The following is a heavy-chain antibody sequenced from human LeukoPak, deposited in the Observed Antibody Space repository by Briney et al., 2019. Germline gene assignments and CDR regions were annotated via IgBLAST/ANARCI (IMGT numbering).Heavy chain of an antibody. J-gene: IGHJ3*01. Sequence: PGGSLTLSCAASGFTFGTYWMTWVRQAAGKVLEWVGNIKTDGGERNYVDSVKGRFTISRDNSKNNLYLHMNSLKDEDTAVYYCAKARIASAGTGAFDVWGQGTMATVSS. D-gene: IGHD6-13*01. V-gene: IGHV3-7*03. CDR1: GFTFGTYW. CDR2: IKTDGGER. CDR3: AKARIASAGTGAFDV.